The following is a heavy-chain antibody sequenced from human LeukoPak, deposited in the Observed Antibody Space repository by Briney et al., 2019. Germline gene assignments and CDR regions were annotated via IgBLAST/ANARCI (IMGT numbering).Heavy chain of an antibody. J-gene: IGHJ3*02. V-gene: IGHV4-39*07. D-gene: IGHD5-18*01. CDR2: IYYSGST. CDR3: AREAWIQLWLGAFDI. Sequence: SETLSLTCTVSGGSISSSSYYWGWIRQPPGKGLEWIGSIYYSGSTYYNPSLKSRVTISVDTSKNQFSLKLSSVTAADTAVYYCAREAWIQLWLGAFDIWGQGTMVTVSS. CDR1: GGSISSSSYY.